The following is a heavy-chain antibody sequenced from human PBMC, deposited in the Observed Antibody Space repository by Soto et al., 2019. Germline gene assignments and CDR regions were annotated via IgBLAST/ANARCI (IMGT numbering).Heavy chain of an antibody. CDR1: GYTFTSYG. J-gene: IGHJ4*02. CDR3: ARDGEGYSSSWYGVYFDY. V-gene: IGHV1-18*01. CDR2: ISAYNGNT. D-gene: IGHD6-13*01. Sequence: ASVKVSCKASGYTFTSYGISWVRQAPGQGLEWMGWISAYNGNTNYAQKLQGRVTMTTDTSTSTAYMELRSLRSDDTAVYYCARDGEGYSSSWYGVYFDYWGQGTLVTVSS.